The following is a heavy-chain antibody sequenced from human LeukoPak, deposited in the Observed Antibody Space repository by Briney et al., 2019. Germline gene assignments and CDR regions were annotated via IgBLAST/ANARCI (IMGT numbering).Heavy chain of an antibody. D-gene: IGHD6-13*01. Sequence: SVKVSCKASGCTFSSYAISWVRQAPGQGLEWMGRIIPIFGIANYAQKFQGRVTITADKSTSTAYMELSSLRSEDTAVYYCARDQGPEYSSSWYDYWGQGTLVTVSS. CDR1: GCTFSSYA. CDR2: IIPIFGIA. V-gene: IGHV1-69*04. CDR3: ARDQGPEYSSSWYDY. J-gene: IGHJ4*02.